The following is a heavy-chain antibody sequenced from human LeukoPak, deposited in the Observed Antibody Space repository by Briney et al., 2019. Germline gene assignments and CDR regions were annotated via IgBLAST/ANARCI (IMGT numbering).Heavy chain of an antibody. J-gene: IGHJ4*02. CDR1: GFTFSSYA. V-gene: IGHV3-30*01. Sequence: GRSLRLSCAASGFTFSSYAMHWVRQAPGKGLEWVAVISYDGSNKYYADSVKCRFTISRDNSKNTLYLQMNSLRAEDTAVYYCARDTTMIVVLPSHGFDYWGQGTLVTVSS. D-gene: IGHD3-22*01. CDR3: ARDTTMIVVLPSHGFDY. CDR2: ISYDGSNK.